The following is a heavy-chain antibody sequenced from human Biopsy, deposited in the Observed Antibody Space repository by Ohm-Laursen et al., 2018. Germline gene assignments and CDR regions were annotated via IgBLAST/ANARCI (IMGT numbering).Heavy chain of an antibody. Sequence: SVKVSCKTSGYTFPNFGISWVRQAPGRGLEWMGWISPYNGNGDYEKNFHGRVTLTADTSTSTVYMELRSLRSGDTAVYYCATSHYFESTGYAFDFWGQGTMVSVSA. J-gene: IGHJ3*01. CDR1: GYTFPNFG. CDR2: ISPYNGNG. D-gene: IGHD3-22*01. V-gene: IGHV1-18*01. CDR3: ATSHYFESTGYAFDF.